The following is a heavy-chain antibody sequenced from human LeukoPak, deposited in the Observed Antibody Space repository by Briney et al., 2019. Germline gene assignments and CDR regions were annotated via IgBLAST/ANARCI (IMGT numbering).Heavy chain of an antibody. CDR3: ARPLAYCGGDCYPEGDY. CDR1: GFTVSSNY. D-gene: IGHD2-21*02. Sequence: GGSLRLSCAASGFTVSSNYMSWVRQAPGKGLEWVSVIYSGGSTYYADSVKGRFTISRDNSKNTLYLQMNSLRAEDTAVYYCARPLAYCGGDCYPEGDYWGQGTLVTVSS. CDR2: IYSGGST. V-gene: IGHV3-66*04. J-gene: IGHJ4*02.